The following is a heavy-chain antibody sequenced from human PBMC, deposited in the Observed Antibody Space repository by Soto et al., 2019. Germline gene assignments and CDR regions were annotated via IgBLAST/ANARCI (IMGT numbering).Heavy chain of an antibody. CDR2: ISGSSSTI. D-gene: IGHD2-2*01. CDR1: GFTFSSYT. J-gene: IGHJ4*02. V-gene: IGHV3-48*02. Sequence: EVQLVESGGGLVQPGGSLRLSCAASGFTFSSYTMNWVRQAPGKGLEWVSYISGSSSTIYYADSVKGRFTISRDNAKNSLYLPMNSLRDEDTAVYYCARVGSSAAALFDSWGQGTLVTVSS. CDR3: ARVGSSAAALFDS.